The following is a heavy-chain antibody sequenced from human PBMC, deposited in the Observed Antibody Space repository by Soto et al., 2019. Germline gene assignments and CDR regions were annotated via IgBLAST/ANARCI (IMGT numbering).Heavy chain of an antibody. Sequence: NPSETLSLTCTVSGGSIRSSDYYWTWIRQPPGKGLEWIGYIYYSGSTYYNPSLKSRPAISVDTSKNQFSLKLSSVTAADTAVYYCARTVCSSASCYGYYYYGLDVWGQGTTVTVSS. D-gene: IGHD2-2*01. CDR1: GGSIRSSDYY. V-gene: IGHV4-30-4*01. CDR2: IYYSGST. J-gene: IGHJ6*02. CDR3: ARTVCSSASCYGYYYYGLDV.